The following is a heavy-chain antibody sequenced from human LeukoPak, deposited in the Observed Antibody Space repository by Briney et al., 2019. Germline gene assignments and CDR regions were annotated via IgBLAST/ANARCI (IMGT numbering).Heavy chain of an antibody. J-gene: IGHJ4*02. CDR2: IIPIFGTA. CDR3: ATDPTYDFWSGKFDY. D-gene: IGHD3-3*01. V-gene: IGHV1-69*13. Sequence: ASVKVSCKASGGTFSSYAISWVRQAPGQGLEWMGGIIPIFGTANYAQKFQGRVTITADESTSTAYMELSSLRSEDTAVYYCATDPTYDFWSGKFDYWGQGTLVTVSS. CDR1: GGTFSSYA.